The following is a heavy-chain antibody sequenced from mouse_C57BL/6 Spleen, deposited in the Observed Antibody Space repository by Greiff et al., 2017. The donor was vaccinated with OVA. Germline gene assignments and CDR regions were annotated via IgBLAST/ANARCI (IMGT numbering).Heavy chain of an antibody. Sequence: VQLQQSGPELVKPGASVKISCKASGYSFTDYNMNWVKQSNGKSLEWIGVINPNYGTTSYNQKFKGKATLTVAQSSSTAYMQLNSLTSEDSAVYYCAKENYYGSSYGWYFDVWGTGTTVTVSS. V-gene: IGHV1-39*01. J-gene: IGHJ1*03. CDR1: GYSFTDYN. D-gene: IGHD1-1*01. CDR2: INPNYGTT. CDR3: AKENYYGSSYGWYFDV.